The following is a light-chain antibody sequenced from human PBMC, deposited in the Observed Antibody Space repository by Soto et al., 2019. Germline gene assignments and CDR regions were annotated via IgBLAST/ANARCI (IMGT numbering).Light chain of an antibody. Sequence: EILMTQSPDTLSVSLGERATLSCRATQSVDTYLAWYQQRPCQSPRLLIYGASTRATDVPGRFSGSGSGTEFTLSITSLQSEDFAVYYCQQYNDWTRTFGKGTKVEIK. J-gene: IGKJ1*01. CDR2: GAS. V-gene: IGKV3-15*01. CDR3: QQYNDWTRT. CDR1: QSVDTY.